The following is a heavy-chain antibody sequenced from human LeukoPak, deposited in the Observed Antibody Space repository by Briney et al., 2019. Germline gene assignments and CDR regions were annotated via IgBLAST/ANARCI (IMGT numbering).Heavy chain of an antibody. V-gene: IGHV4-4*07. Sequence: SETLSLTCTVSGGSISSYYWSRIRQPAGKGLEWIGRIYTSGSTNYNPSLTSRVTMSVDTSKNQFSLKLSSVTAADTAVYYCARDLAGVAGTNNWFDPWGQGTLVTVSS. CDR1: GGSISSYY. J-gene: IGHJ5*02. CDR2: IYTSGST. D-gene: IGHD6-19*01. CDR3: ARDLAGVAGTNNWFDP.